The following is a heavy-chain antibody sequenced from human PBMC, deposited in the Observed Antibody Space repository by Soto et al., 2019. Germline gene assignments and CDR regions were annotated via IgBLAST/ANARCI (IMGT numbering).Heavy chain of an antibody. Sequence: QVQLVESGGGVAQPGRSLRLSCAASGFTFSSHSMHWVRQAPGKGLEWVAVISFDGSYKYYADSVKGRFTSSRDNSKNTLYLQMNSLRAEDTAVYYGARGASITVAGTSFDYWGQGTLVTVSS. CDR3: ARGASITVAGTSFDY. D-gene: IGHD6-19*01. CDR1: GFTFSSHS. V-gene: IGHV3-30-3*01. CDR2: ISFDGSYK. J-gene: IGHJ4*02.